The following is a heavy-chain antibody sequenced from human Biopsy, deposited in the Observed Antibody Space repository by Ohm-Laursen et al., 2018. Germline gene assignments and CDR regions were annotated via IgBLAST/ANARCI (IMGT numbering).Heavy chain of an antibody. CDR1: EHPFNTHY. J-gene: IGHJ4*02. CDR2: INPGGGGT. CDR3: ATSRRGRALGDS. D-gene: IGHD3-16*01. V-gene: IGHV1-46*02. Sequence: ASVKASCKVAEHPFNTHYIHWVRQAPGRGLEWVGVINPGGGGTNYTQKFQDRVTVTRDTSTSAVYMELTDLLSEDTAVYYCATSRRGRALGDSWGQGTLVTVSS.